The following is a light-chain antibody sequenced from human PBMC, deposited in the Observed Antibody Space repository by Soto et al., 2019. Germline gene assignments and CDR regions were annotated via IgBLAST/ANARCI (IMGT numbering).Light chain of an antibody. CDR3: QHYNRYPQA. Sequence: DIQMTQSPSTLSGSVGDRVTITCRASQTLSSWLAWYQQKPGKAPELLIYTASTLKSGVPSRFSGSGSETEFTLTISALQPEDFATYYCQHYNRYPQAFGQGTKVDIK. J-gene: IGKJ1*01. V-gene: IGKV1-5*03. CDR1: QTLSSW. CDR2: TAS.